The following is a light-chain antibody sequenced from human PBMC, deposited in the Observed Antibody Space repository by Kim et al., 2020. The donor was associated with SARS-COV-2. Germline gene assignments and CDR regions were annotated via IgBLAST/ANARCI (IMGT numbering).Light chain of an antibody. J-gene: IGLJ2*01. CDR2: QDS. CDR3: QAWDSSTVV. V-gene: IGLV3-1*01. Sequence: SYELTQPPSVSVSPGQTASITCFGDKLGDEYACWYQQKPGQSPVLVIYQDSKRPSGIPERFSGSNSGNTATLTISGTQAMDEADYYCQAWDSSTVVFGGGTQLTVL. CDR1: KLGDEY.